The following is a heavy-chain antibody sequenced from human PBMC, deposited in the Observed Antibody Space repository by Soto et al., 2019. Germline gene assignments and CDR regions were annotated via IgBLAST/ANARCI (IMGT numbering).Heavy chain of an antibody. D-gene: IGHD3-16*01. CDR1: GFTFSGSA. V-gene: IGHV3-73*01. J-gene: IGHJ2*01. CDR3: TYVWDWYFDL. CDR2: IRSKANSYAT. Sequence: GGSLRLSCAASGFTFSGSAMHWVRQASGKGLEWVGRIRSKANSYATAYAASVKGRFTISRDDSKNTAYLQMNSLKTEDTAVYYCTYVWDWYFDLWGRGTLVTVSS.